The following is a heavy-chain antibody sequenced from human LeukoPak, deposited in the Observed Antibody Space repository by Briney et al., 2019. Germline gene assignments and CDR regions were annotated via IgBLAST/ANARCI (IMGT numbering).Heavy chain of an antibody. CDR3: ARGDYGGRIVPLDS. D-gene: IGHD4-23*01. J-gene: IGHJ4*02. CDR2: IYYTGST. CDR1: GRSLSIYH. V-gene: IGHV4-59*01. Sequence: SQTLSLTCTVSGRSLSIYHWSWLRQPPGKGLEWIGYIYYTGSTNYNPSTTYNPSLKSRVTISVDTSKNQFSLKLNSVTAADTAVYYCARGDYGGRIVPLDSWGQGTLVTVSS.